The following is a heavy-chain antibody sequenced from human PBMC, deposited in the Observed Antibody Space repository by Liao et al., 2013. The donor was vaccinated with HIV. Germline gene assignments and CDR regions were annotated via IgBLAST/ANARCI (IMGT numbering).Heavy chain of an antibody. V-gene: IGHV4-4*07. CDR2: IYTSGNT. CDR1: GGSISSYY. Sequence: QVQLQESGPGLVKPSETLSLTCTVSGGSISSYYWSWIRQPAGKGLEWLGRIYTSGNTDYNPSLKSRLTISLDTANNQFSLKLRSVTAADTAVYYCARVRRSGKHNWGQGILVTVSS. D-gene: IGHD3-10*01. J-gene: IGHJ4*02. CDR3: ARVRRSGKHN.